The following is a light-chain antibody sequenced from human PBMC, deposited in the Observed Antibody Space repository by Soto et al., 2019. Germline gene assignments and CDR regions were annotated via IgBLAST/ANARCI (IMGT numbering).Light chain of an antibody. Sequence: DIQMTQSPATLSSSVGERVTITCRASQSISSWLAWYQQKPGKAPTLLIYKASSLESGVPARFSGSGSGTEFTLSISSLQSEDFAMYHCQQYHSWPQTFGQGTKLEIK. CDR3: QQYHSWPQT. CDR1: QSISSW. CDR2: KAS. J-gene: IGKJ2*01. V-gene: IGKV1-5*03.